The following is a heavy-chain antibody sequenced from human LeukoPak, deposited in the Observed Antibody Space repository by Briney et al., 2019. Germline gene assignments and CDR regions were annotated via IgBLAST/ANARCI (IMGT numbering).Heavy chain of an antibody. CDR1: GFTFSSYA. CDR2: ISGSGGST. Sequence: GGSLRLSCAASGFTFSSYAMSWVRQAPGKGLEWVSAISGSGGSTYYADSVKGRFTISRDNSKNTLYLQMNSLRAEDTAVYYCAKVPPSGSYSYYYYGMDVWGQGTTVTVSS. CDR3: AKVPPSGSYSYYYYGMDV. J-gene: IGHJ6*02. D-gene: IGHD3-10*01. V-gene: IGHV3-23*01.